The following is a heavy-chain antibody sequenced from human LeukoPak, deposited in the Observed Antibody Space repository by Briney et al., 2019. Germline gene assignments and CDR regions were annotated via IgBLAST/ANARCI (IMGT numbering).Heavy chain of an antibody. D-gene: IGHD6-6*01. J-gene: IGHJ4*02. V-gene: IGHV4-34*01. CDR3: ARGQYSSSPVSDF. CDR2: INHSGST. Sequence: PSETLSLTCAVYGGSFSGYYWSWIRQPPGKGLEWIGEINHSGSTKYNPSLKSRVTISEDTSKHQFSLKLSSVTAADTAVYYCARGQYSSSPVSDFWGQGTLVTVSS. CDR1: GGSFSGYY.